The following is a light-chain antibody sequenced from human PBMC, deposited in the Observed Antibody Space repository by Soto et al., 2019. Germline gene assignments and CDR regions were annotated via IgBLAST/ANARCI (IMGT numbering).Light chain of an antibody. CDR2: DVS. J-gene: IGLJ3*02. CDR3: SSYTSSSPLV. Sequence: QSALTQPASVSGSPGQSITISCTGTSIDVGGYNYVSWYQQHPGKAPKLMIYDVSNRPSGVSNRFSGSKSGNTASLTISGLQAEDKADYHCSSYTSSSPLVFGGGTKLTVL. V-gene: IGLV2-14*01. CDR1: SIDVGGYNY.